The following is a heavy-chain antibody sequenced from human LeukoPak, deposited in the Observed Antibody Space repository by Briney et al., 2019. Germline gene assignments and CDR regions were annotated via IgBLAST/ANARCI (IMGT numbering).Heavy chain of an antibody. J-gene: IGHJ6*03. V-gene: IGHV3-21*01. CDR1: GFTFSSYS. Sequence: GGSLRLSCAASGFTFSSYSINWVRQAPGKGLECVSSISSSSSYIYYADSVKGRFTISRDNAKNSLYLQMNSLRAEDTAVYYCARATRNQVYYDYVWGSYRSHYYYYYMDVWGKGTTVTISS. CDR3: ARATRNQVYYDYVWGSYRSHYYYYYMDV. D-gene: IGHD3-16*02. CDR2: ISSSSSYI.